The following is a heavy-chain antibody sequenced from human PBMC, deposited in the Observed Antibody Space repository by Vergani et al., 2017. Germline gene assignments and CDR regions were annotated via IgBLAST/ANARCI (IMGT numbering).Heavy chain of an antibody. J-gene: IGHJ5*02. CDR2: IYYSGST. D-gene: IGHD3-3*01. V-gene: IGHV4-39*01. CDR3: ARHSTVEWLLKLGGIDP. Sequence: QLQLQESGPGLVKPSATLSLTCSVSGASIRSSNYYWGWIRQPPGKGLEWIASIYYSGSTYYNPSLKSRVTISVDTSKTQFSLKLSSVTAADTAVYFCARHSTVEWLLKLGGIDPLVQGILVTVSS. CDR1: GASIRSSNYY.